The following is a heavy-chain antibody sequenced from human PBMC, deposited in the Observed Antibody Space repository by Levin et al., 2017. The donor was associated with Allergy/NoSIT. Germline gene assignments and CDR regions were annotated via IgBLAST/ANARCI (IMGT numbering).Heavy chain of an antibody. V-gene: IGHV3-7*01. J-gene: IGHJ4*02. CDR3: ARGSYNNAY. CDR1: GFSFSTYW. CDR2: IKQDGSEK. Sequence: PGGSLRLSCAASGFSFSTYWLSWVRQAPGKGLEWVANIKQDGSEKSYVDSVTGRCTISRDYATHSLSLQMNSLRAEDTDVYYSARGSYNNAYWVQGSLVTVSS. D-gene: IGHD5-18*01.